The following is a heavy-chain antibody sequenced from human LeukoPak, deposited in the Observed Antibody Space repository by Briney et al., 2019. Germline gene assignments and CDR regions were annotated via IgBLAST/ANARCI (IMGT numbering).Heavy chain of an antibody. J-gene: IGHJ4*02. Sequence: SVKVSCKASGGTFSSYAISWVRQAPGQGLEWMGGIIPIFGTANYAQKFQGRVTITTDESTSTAYMELSSLRSEDRAVYYCARAPTRYYYDSSGYFDYWGQGTLVTVSS. CDR1: GGTFSSYA. CDR2: IIPIFGTA. D-gene: IGHD3-22*01. CDR3: ARAPTRYYYDSSGYFDY. V-gene: IGHV1-69*05.